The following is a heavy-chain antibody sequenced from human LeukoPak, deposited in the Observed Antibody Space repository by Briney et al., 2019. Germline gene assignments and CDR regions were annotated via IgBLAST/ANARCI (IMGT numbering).Heavy chain of an antibody. V-gene: IGHV3-23*01. D-gene: IGHD7-27*01. Sequence: GGSLRLSCVASGVSFRTYAMSWVRQAPGKGPDWESSIRGNGDTFYADSVKGRSTLSRDDSTNTVFLQLNNLRVEDTAIYYCAKANWVSNADAVWWGQGTQVTVSS. CDR1: GVSFRTYA. CDR3: AKANWVSNADAVW. CDR2: IRGNGDT. J-gene: IGHJ4*02.